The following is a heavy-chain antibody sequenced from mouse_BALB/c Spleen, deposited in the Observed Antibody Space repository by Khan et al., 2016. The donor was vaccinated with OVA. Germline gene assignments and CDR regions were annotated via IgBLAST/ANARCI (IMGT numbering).Heavy chain of an antibody. CDR3: ARDRIDY. Sequence: QVQLKQSGAELAKPGASVKMSCTASGYTFTSYWMHWIKQRPGQGLEWIGYINPTSGYTDYNQKFKDKATLTADKSSSTAYMQLSSLTSDDSAVYYYARDRIDYWGQGTAPTVSS. CDR1: GYTFTSYW. V-gene: IGHV1-7*01. CDR2: INPTSGYT. J-gene: IGHJ2*01.